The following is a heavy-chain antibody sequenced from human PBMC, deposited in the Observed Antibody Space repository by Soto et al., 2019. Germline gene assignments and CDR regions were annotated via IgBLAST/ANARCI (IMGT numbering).Heavy chain of an antibody. Sequence: PSETLSLTCTVSGGSISSGGYYWSWIRQHPGKGLEWIGYIYYSGSTYYNPSLKSRVTISVDTSKNQFSLKLSSVTAADTAVYYCARGRDTIFGVVNHYYYYGMDVWGQGTTVT. V-gene: IGHV4-31*03. D-gene: IGHD3-3*01. CDR2: IYYSGST. CDR3: ARGRDTIFGVVNHYYYYGMDV. CDR1: GGSISSGGYY. J-gene: IGHJ6*02.